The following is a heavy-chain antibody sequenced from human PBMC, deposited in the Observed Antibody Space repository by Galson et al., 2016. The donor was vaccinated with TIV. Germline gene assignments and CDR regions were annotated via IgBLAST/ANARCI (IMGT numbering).Heavy chain of an antibody. CDR3: ARWNDHGDRSYDY. CDR2: ISHDGEKK. D-gene: IGHD4-17*01. J-gene: IGHJ4*02. V-gene: IGHV3-30*03. CDR1: GFTFSIYV. Sequence: SLRLSCAASGFTFSIYVMHWVRQAPGKGLEWVAVISHDGEKKFHADSVKGRVTISRDDSKNTVYLQMNNLRAEDTAVYYCARWNDHGDRSYDYWGQGTLVTVSS.